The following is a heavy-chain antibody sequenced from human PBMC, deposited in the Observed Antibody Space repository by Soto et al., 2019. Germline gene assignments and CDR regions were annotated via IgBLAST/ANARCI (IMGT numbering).Heavy chain of an antibody. CDR2: IKQDGSEK. D-gene: IGHD3-3*01. J-gene: IGHJ4*02. Sequence: GGSLRLSCAASGFTFSSYWMSWVRQAPGKGLEWVANIKQDGSEKYYVDSVKGRFTISRDNAKNSLYLQMNSLRAEDTAVYYCARDHAGTITIFGVVTNLDYWGQGTLVTVSS. V-gene: IGHV3-7*01. CDR1: GFTFSSYW. CDR3: ARDHAGTITIFGVVTNLDY.